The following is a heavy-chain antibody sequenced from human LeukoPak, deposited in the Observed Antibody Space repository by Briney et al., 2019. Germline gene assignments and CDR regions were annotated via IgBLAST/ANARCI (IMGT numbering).Heavy chain of an antibody. CDR1: GGSISSSNW. CDR3: ARASTLAAASRYFDY. CDR2: IYHSGST. V-gene: IGHV4-4*02. Sequence: SETLSLTCAVSGGSISSSNWWSWVRQPPGKGLEWIGEIYHSGSTYYNPSLKGRVTISVDRSKNQFSLKLSSVTAADMAVYYCARASTLAAASRYFDYWGQGTLVTVSS. D-gene: IGHD6-13*01. J-gene: IGHJ4*02.